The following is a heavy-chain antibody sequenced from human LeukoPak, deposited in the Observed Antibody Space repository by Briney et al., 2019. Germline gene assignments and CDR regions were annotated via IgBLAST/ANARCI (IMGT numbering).Heavy chain of an antibody. V-gene: IGHV4-59*08. J-gene: IGHJ4*02. D-gene: IGHD5-18*01. CDR1: GGSISGYY. CDR2: IYYSGST. Sequence: PSETLSLTCTVSGGSISGYYWSWIRQPLGKGLEWIGCIYYSGSTNYNPSLKSRVTISVDTSKNQFSLKLSSVTAADTAVYYCARLTWDTAMIRYYFDYWGQGTLVTVSS. CDR3: ARLTWDTAMIRYYFDY.